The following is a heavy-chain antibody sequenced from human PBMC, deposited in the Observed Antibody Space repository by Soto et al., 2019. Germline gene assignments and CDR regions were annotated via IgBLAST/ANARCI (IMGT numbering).Heavy chain of an antibody. J-gene: IGHJ4*02. V-gene: IGHV4-34*01. CDR1: GGSFSGYY. CDR2: INHSGST. Sequence: SETLSLTCAVYGGSFSGYYWSWIRQPPGKGLEWIGEINHSGSTNYNPSLKSRVTISVDTSKNQFSLKLSSVTAADTAVYYCALGYCSGGSCYTHFDFWGQGTLVTVS. D-gene: IGHD2-15*01. CDR3: ALGYCSGGSCYTHFDF.